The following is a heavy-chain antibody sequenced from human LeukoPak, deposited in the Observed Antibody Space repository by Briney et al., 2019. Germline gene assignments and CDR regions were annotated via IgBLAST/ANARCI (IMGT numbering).Heavy chain of an antibody. CDR2: IYYSGNT. V-gene: IGHV4-39*01. CDR1: GGSISSSTYY. CDR3: ARRGSTVTTPDF. D-gene: IGHD4-17*01. J-gene: IGHJ4*02. Sequence: SEALSLTCTVSGGSISSSTYYWGWIRQPPGKGLEWIGNIYYSGNTYYNPSLKSRVTISVDTSKNQFSLELISVTAADTAVYYCARRGSTVTTPDFWGQGTLVTVSS.